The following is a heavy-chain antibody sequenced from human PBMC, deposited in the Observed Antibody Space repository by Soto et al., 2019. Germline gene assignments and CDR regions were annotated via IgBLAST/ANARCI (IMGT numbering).Heavy chain of an antibody. D-gene: IGHD6-13*01. J-gene: IGHJ4*02. CDR2: ISSSASYI. CDR3: ARTSSSSWYDFDY. CDR1: GFTFSDHT. V-gene: IGHV3-21*01. Sequence: GRSLRLSCAVSGFTFSDHTMNWVRQTPGKGLEWVSSISSSASYIYYADSVKGRFTISRDNAKKSLYLQMNSLRAEDTAVYYCARTSSSSWYDFDYWGQGTLVTVSS.